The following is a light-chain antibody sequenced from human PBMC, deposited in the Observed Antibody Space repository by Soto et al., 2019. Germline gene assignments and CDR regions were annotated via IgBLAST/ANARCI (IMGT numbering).Light chain of an antibody. CDR2: EVS. CDR3: SSYTTSSTPSYV. V-gene: IGLV2-14*01. Sequence: QCVLTQPPSASGSPGHSVAISCTGSSIDVGDNNYVSWYQHHPGKAPKLIIYEVSNRPSGVSNRFSGSSSDNTASLTISGLLPDDEADYYCSSYTTSSTPSYVFGTGTKV. J-gene: IGLJ1*01. CDR1: SIDVGDNNY.